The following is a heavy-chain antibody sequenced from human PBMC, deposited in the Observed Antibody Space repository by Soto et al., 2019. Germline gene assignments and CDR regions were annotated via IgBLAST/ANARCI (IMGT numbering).Heavy chain of an antibody. CDR2: IYYSGST. CDR3: ASTRGRVLRYLIGARFDP. CDR1: GGSISSGGYY. V-gene: IGHV4-31*03. D-gene: IGHD3-9*01. J-gene: IGHJ5*02. Sequence: SETLSLTCTVSGGSISSGGYYWSWIRQHPGKGLEWIGYIYYSGSTYYNPSLKSRVTISVDTSKNQFSLKLSSVTAADTAVYYCASTRGRVLRYLIGARFDPWGQGTQVPVSS.